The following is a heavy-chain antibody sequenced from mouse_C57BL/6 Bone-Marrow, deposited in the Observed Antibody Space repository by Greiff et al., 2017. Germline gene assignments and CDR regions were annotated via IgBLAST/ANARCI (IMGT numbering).Heavy chain of an antibody. Sequence: QVQLQQPGAELVRPGTSVKLSCKASGYTFTSYWMHWVKQRPGQGLEWIGVIDPSDSYTNSNQKFKGKATLTVDTSSSTAYMQLSSLTSEDSAVYYCARSLSYFDYWGQGATLTVSS. V-gene: IGHV1-59*01. CDR2: IDPSDSYT. CDR3: ARSLSYFDY. CDR1: GYTFTSYW. D-gene: IGHD6-1*01. J-gene: IGHJ2*01.